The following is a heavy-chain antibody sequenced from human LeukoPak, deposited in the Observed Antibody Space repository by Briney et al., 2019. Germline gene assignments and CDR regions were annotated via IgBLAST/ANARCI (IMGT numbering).Heavy chain of an antibody. J-gene: IGHJ4*02. D-gene: IGHD4-17*01. CDR3: AKDQGIGDYASTDY. CDR2: IWYDGNNK. Sequence: GGSLRLSCAASGFTFSSFGMHWVRQAPAKGLEGGAIIWYDGNNKYYADSVKGRFTISRDNSKNMLYLQMNSLRAEDTAVYYCAKDQGIGDYASTDYWGQGTLVTVSS. CDR1: GFTFSSFG. V-gene: IGHV3-33*06.